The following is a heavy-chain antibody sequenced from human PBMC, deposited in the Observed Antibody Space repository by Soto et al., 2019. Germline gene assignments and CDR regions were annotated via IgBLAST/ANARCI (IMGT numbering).Heavy chain of an antibody. CDR1: GGSFSGYY. CDR3: ARLEGLATISYYFDF. CDR2: INHSGST. J-gene: IGHJ4*02. V-gene: IGHV4-34*01. D-gene: IGHD3-9*01. Sequence: SETLSLTCAVYGGSFSGYYWSWIRQPPGKGLEWIGEINHSGSTNYNPSLQTRVTISLDKSKNQFSLKLNSVTAADSAVYFCARLEGLATISYYFDFWGQGALVTVSS.